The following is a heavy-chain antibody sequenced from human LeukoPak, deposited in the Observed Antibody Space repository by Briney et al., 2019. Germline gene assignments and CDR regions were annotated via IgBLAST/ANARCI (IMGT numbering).Heavy chain of an antibody. CDR2: INPRGGT. D-gene: IGHD4-17*01. CDR3: ARGKDNGDDFDY. V-gene: IGHV1-2*04. Sequence: ASVKVSCKASGYTFSGYYMHWVGQAPGQGLEWMGWINPRGGTNYAQKFQGWVTMTRDTSISTAYMDLSRLRSDDTAVYYCARGKDNGDDFDYWGQGTLVTVSS. J-gene: IGHJ4*02. CDR1: GYTFSGYY.